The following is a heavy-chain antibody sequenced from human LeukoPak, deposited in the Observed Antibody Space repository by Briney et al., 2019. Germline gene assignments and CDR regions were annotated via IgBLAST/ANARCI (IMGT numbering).Heavy chain of an antibody. Sequence: GGSLRLSCAASRFTFSSYSMNWVRQAPGKGLEWVSSISSSSSYIYCADSVKGRFTISRDNAKNSLYLQMNSLRAEDTAVYYCARNPGIVVVPAATPGGYFDYWGQGTLVTVSS. CDR1: RFTFSSYS. J-gene: IGHJ4*02. V-gene: IGHV3-21*01. D-gene: IGHD2-2*01. CDR2: ISSSSSYI. CDR3: ARNPGIVVVPAATPGGYFDY.